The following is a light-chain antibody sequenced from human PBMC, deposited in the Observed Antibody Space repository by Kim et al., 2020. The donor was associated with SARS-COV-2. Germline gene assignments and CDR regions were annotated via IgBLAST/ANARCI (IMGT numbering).Light chain of an antibody. CDR3: QQSYNIPRT. CDR2: SAS. V-gene: IGKV1-39*01. Sequence: ASVGDRVTITYWASQSISNYLNWYQQKPGKGPKLLIYSASTLESGVPSRFRGSGSGTDFTLTITNLQPEDFATYYCQQSYNIPRTFGGGTKVDIK. CDR1: QSISNY. J-gene: IGKJ4*01.